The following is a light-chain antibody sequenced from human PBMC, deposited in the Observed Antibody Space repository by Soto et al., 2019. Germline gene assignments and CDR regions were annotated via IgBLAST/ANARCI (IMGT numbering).Light chain of an antibody. Sequence: EVVLTQSPGTLSLSPGERATLSWRSSQSVTSSDLAWYQQKPGQAPRLLISGASSRATGIPDRFSGSGSGTDFTLTISRLEPEDFAVFYCHHYGTSPPTFGQGTKVDIK. CDR2: GAS. J-gene: IGKJ1*01. V-gene: IGKV3-20*01. CDR1: QSVTSSD. CDR3: HHYGTSPPT.